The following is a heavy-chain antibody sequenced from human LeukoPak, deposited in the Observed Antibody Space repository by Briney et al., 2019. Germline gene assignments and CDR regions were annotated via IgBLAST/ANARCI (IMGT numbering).Heavy chain of an antibody. J-gene: IGHJ4*02. CDR3: ARAPGELLAFDY. Sequence: GGSLRLSCAASGFTFSSYSMNWVRQAPGKGLEWVSSISSSSSYIYYADSVKGRFTISRDNAKNSLYLQMNSLRAEDTAVYYCARAPGELLAFDYWGQGTLVTVSS. D-gene: IGHD1-26*01. V-gene: IGHV3-21*04. CDR2: ISSSSSYI. CDR1: GFTFSSYS.